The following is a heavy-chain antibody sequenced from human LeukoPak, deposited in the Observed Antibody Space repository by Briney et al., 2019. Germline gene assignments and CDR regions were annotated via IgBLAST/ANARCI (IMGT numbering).Heavy chain of an antibody. D-gene: IGHD6-13*01. Sequence: GGSLRLSCAASGFTFSSYAMGWVRQAPGKGLEWVSSIGGGGGSTYYADSVKGRFTISRDNSKNTLYLQMNSLRAEDTAVYYCAKVETAAAATLRGFDYWGQGTLVTVSS. CDR1: GFTFSSYA. CDR2: IGGGGGST. J-gene: IGHJ4*02. V-gene: IGHV3-23*01. CDR3: AKVETAAAATLRGFDY.